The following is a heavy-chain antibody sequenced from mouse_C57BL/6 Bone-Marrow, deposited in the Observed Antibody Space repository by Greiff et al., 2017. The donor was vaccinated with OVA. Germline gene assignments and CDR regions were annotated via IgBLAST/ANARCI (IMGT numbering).Heavy chain of an antibody. D-gene: IGHD2-2*01. CDR2: IRSKSNNYAT. J-gene: IGHJ1*03. CDR3: VRQVTQGYFDV. Sequence: EVQVVESGGGLVQPKGSLKLSCAASGFSFNTYAMNWVRQAPGKGLEWVARIRSKSNNYATYYADSVKDRFTISRDDSESRLYLQMNNVKTEDTAMYYCVRQVTQGYFDVWGTGTTVTVSS. CDR1: GFSFNTYA. V-gene: IGHV10-1*01.